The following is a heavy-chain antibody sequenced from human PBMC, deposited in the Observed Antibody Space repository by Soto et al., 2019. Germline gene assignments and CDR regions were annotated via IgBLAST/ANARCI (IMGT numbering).Heavy chain of an antibody. J-gene: IGHJ5*02. V-gene: IGHV3-23*01. Sequence: EVRLLESGGGLVQPGGSLRLSCAASGFTFSSYAMSWVRQAPGKGLEWVSAISGSGGSTYYADSVKGRFTISRDNSKNTLYLQINSLRAEDTAVYYCAKGYHHCSGGSCYFGWFDPWGQGTLVTVSS. CDR1: GFTFSSYA. CDR2: ISGSGGST. D-gene: IGHD2-15*01. CDR3: AKGYHHCSGGSCYFGWFDP.